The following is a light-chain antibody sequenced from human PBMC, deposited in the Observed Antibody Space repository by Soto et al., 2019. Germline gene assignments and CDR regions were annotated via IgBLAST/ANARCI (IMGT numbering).Light chain of an antibody. Sequence: IVLTQSPDTLSLSPVERATLSCRASQSVVSSFLAWFQQRPGQAPRLLIYGAFNRATGIPDRFSGSGSGTDFTLTINRLEPEDFAVYYCQLYGRSPTWTFGQGTKVDIK. CDR3: QLYGRSPTWT. CDR1: QSVVSSF. J-gene: IGKJ1*01. CDR2: GAF. V-gene: IGKV3-20*01.